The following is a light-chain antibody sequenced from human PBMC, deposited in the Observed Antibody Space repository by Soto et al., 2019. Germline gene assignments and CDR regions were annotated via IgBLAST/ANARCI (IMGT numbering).Light chain of an antibody. J-gene: IGKJ1*01. CDR1: QSVSNW. Sequence: DIQMTQSPSTLSASVGDRVTITCRASQSVSNWLAWYQQTPGKAPKLLIYKASTLESGVPSRFSGSGSGTEFTLSINNLQPDDFATYYCQQYNSYSWTFGQGTKVDI. V-gene: IGKV1-5*03. CDR2: KAS. CDR3: QQYNSYSWT.